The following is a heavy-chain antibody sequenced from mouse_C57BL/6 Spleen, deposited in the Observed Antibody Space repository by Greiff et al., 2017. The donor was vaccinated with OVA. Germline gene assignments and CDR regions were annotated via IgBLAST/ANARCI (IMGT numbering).Heavy chain of an antibody. Sequence: EVKLVESGPGLVKPSQSLSLTCSVTGYSITSGYYWNWIRQFPGNKLEWMGYISYDGSNNYNPSLKNRISITRDPSKNQFFLKLNSVTTEDTATYYCARDLSNYVDWYFDVWGTGTTVTVSS. J-gene: IGHJ1*03. CDR2: ISYDGSN. D-gene: IGHD2-5*01. V-gene: IGHV3-6*01. CDR1: GYSITSGYY. CDR3: ARDLSNYVDWYFDV.